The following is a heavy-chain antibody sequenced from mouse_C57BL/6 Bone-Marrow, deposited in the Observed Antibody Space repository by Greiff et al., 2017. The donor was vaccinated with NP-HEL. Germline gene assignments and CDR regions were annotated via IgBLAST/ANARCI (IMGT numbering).Heavy chain of an antibody. D-gene: IGHD3-2*02. V-gene: IGHV1-11*01. CDR1: GYTFTDHI. Sequence: VQLQQSGAELASPGASVTLSCKASGYTFTDHIMNWVKKRPGQGLEWIGRFYPVSGGTNYNQKFMGKATFSVDRSSSTVYMVLNSLTSEDPAVYYCALGSSGSAWFAYWGKGTLVTVAA. CDR3: ALGSSGSAWFAY. J-gene: IGHJ3*01. CDR2: FYPVSGGT.